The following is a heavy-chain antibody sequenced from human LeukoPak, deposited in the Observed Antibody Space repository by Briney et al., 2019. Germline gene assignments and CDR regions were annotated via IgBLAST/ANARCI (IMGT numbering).Heavy chain of an antibody. J-gene: IGHJ6*02. CDR3: ERGDIGGARKTYSGMAV. CDR1: GFTFSSYW. V-gene: IGHV3-74*01. CDR2: INSDGSST. Sequence: GGSLRLSCAASGFTFSSYWMHWVRQAPGKGLVWVSRINSDGSSTSYADSVKGRFTISRDNAKNTLYLQMNSLRAEDTAVNYCERGDIGGARKTYSGMAVGGQGTTATVPS. D-gene: IGHD1-26*01.